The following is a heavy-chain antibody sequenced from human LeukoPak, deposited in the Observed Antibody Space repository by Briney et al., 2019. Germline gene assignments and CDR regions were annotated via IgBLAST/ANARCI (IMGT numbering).Heavy chain of an antibody. CDR2: ISSSGSTI. V-gene: IGHV3-11*01. D-gene: IGHD2-15*01. CDR3: TRGYCSGGSCFNFDY. J-gene: IGHJ4*02. Sequence: GGSLRLSCAASGFTFSDYYMSWIRQAPGKGLEWVSYISSSGSTIYYADSVKGRFTISRDNAKNSLYLQMNSLKTEDTAVYYCTRGYCSGGSCFNFDYWGQGTLVTVSS. CDR1: GFTFSDYY.